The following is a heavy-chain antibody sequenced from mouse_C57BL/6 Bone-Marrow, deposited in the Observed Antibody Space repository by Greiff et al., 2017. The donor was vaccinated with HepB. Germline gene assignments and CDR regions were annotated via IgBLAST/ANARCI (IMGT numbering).Heavy chain of an antibody. V-gene: IGHV1-54*01. CDR2: INPGSGGT. CDR1: GYAFTNYL. J-gene: IGHJ2*01. Sequence: QVQLKQSGAVLVRPGTSVKVSCKASGYAFTNYLIEWVKQRPGQGLEWIGVINPGSGGTNYNEKFKGKATLTADKSSSTAYMQLSSLTSEDSAVYFCAREEYYYGSSPFDYWGQGTTLTVSS. D-gene: IGHD1-1*01. CDR3: AREEYYYGSSPFDY.